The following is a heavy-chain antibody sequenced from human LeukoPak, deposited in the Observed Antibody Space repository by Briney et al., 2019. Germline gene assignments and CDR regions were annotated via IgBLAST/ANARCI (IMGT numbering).Heavy chain of an antibody. J-gene: IGHJ5*02. CDR3: ARDGYDFWSGYYTGRFWFDP. CDR2: INHSGST. V-gene: IGHV4-34*01. D-gene: IGHD3-3*01. Sequence: PSETLSLTCAVYGGSFSGYYWSWIRRPPGKGLEWIWEINHSGSTNYNPSLKSRVTISVDTSKNQFSLKLSSVTAADTAVYYCARDGYDFWSGYYTGRFWFDPWGQGTLVTVSS. CDR1: GGSFSGYY.